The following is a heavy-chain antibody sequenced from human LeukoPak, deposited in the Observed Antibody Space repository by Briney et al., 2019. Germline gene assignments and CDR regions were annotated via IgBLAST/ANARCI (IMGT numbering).Heavy chain of an antibody. CDR3: ARDFHYDFWSGGWFDP. CDR2: IYTSGST. CDR1: GGSISSGSYY. D-gene: IGHD3-3*01. Sequence: ASQTLSLTCTVSGGSISSGSYYWSWIRQPAGKGLEWIGRIYTSGSTNYNPSLKSRVTMSVDTSKNQFSLKLSSVTAADTAVYYCARDFHYDFWSGGWFDPWGQGTLVTVSS. J-gene: IGHJ5*02. V-gene: IGHV4-61*02.